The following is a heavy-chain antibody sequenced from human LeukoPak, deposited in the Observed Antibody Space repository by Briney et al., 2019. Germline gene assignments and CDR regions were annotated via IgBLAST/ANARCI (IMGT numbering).Heavy chain of an antibody. CDR1: GYTFTGYY. D-gene: IGHD3-10*01. CDR3: ARFWGTYYGSGSYEADY. CDR2: INPNSGGT. V-gene: IGHV1-2*02. J-gene: IGHJ4*02. Sequence: ASVEVSCKASGYTFTGYYMHWVRQAPGQGLEWMGWINPNSGGTNYAQKFQGRVTMTRDTSISTAYMELSRLRSDDTAVYYCARFWGTYYGSGSYEADYWGQGTLVTVSS.